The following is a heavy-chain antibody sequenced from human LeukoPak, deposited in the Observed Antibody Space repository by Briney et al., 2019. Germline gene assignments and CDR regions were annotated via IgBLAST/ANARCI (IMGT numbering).Heavy chain of an antibody. CDR1: GGSISSGDYH. CDR3: ARVSGAAFPFIDY. CDR2: IYYSGST. D-gene: IGHD3-10*01. V-gene: IGHV4-30-4*01. J-gene: IGHJ4*02. Sequence: SETLSLTCTVSGGSISSGDYHWSWICQPPGEGLEWIGYIYYSGSTYYNPSLKSRVTISVDTSKNQFSLKLSSVTAADTAVYYCARVSGAAFPFIDYWGQGTLVTVSS.